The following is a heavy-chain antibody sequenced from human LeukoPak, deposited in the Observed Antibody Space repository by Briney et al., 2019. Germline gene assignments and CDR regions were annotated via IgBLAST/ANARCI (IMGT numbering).Heavy chain of an antibody. V-gene: IGHV4-59*01. CDR1: GGSISSYY. Sequence: PSETLSLTCTVSGGSISSYYWSWIRQPPGKGLEWIGYIYYSGSTNYNPSLKSRVTISVDTSKNQFSLKLSSVTAADTAVYYCGGAYYYYYGMDVWGQGTTVTVSS. J-gene: IGHJ6*02. CDR2: IYYSGST. D-gene: IGHD2-15*01. CDR3: GGAYYYYYGMDV.